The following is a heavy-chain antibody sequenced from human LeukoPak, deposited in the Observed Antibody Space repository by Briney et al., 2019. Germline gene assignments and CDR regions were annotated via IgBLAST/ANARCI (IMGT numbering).Heavy chain of an antibody. CDR1: GGPFSRYA. D-gene: IGHD3-10*01. J-gene: IGHJ4*02. CDR2: ILPSFGTA. V-gene: IGHV1-69*13. CDR3: ARVFRGLLGGSYYYFDS. Sequence: ASVKVSCKVSGGPFSRYAISWVRQAPGQGLEWMGGILPSFGTANYAQKFQVRVMITADESTGTAYMELSSLRSEDTAVYYCARVFRGLLGGSYYYFDSWGQGTLVAVSS.